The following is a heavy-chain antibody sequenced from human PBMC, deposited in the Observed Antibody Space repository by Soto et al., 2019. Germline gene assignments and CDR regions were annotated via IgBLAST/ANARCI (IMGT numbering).Heavy chain of an antibody. D-gene: IGHD5-12*01. V-gene: IGHV5-51*07. J-gene: IGHJ3*02. CDR2: IYPGDSDT. Sequence: GESLKISCKGSGYSFTSYWIGWVHQMPGKGLEWMGIIYPGDSDTRYSPSFQGQVTISADKSISTAYLQWSSLKASDTAMYYCARAGNIVATINAFDIWGQGTMVTVSS. CDR3: ARAGNIVATINAFDI. CDR1: GYSFTSYW.